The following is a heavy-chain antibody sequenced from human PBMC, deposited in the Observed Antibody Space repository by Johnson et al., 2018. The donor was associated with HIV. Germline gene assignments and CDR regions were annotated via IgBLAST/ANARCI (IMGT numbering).Heavy chain of an antibody. Sequence: QVQLVESGGGVVQPWRSLRLSCAASGFTFSSHAMHWVRQAPGKGLEWVTFISNDGSNKYYADSVRGRFTISRDNSKNTLYLQMNSLRAEDTAVYYCAREGEGYSSSWYDAFDIWGQGTMVTVSS. D-gene: IGHD6-13*01. CDR2: ISNDGSNK. V-gene: IGHV3-30*04. CDR1: GFTFSSHA. CDR3: AREGEGYSSSWYDAFDI. J-gene: IGHJ3*02.